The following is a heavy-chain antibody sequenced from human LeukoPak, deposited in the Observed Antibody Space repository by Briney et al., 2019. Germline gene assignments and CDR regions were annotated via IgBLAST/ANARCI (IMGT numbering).Heavy chain of an antibody. CDR3: ARDIIGDYYYGSSVYGAFDI. CDR1: GGSISSGGYY. Sequence: SETLSLTCTVSGGSISSGGYYWSWIRQHPGKGLEWIGYIYYSGSTYYNPSLKSRVTISVDTSKNQFSLKLSSVTAADTAVYYCARDIIGDYYYGSSVYGAFDIWGQGTMVTVSS. J-gene: IGHJ3*02. V-gene: IGHV4-31*03. CDR2: IYYSGST. D-gene: IGHD3-22*01.